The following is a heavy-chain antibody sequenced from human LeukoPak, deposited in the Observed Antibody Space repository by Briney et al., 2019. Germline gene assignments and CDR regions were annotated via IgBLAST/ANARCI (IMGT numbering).Heavy chain of an antibody. D-gene: IGHD6-13*01. CDR2: ISGSGGST. J-gene: IGHJ3*02. Sequence: GGSLRLSCAASGFTFSSYAMSWVRQAPGKGLEWVSAISGSGGSTYYADSVKGRITISRDNSKNTLYLQMNSLRAEDTAVYYCAKAVRQQLVPGDAFDIWGQGTMVTVSS. V-gene: IGHV3-23*01. CDR1: GFTFSSYA. CDR3: AKAVRQQLVPGDAFDI.